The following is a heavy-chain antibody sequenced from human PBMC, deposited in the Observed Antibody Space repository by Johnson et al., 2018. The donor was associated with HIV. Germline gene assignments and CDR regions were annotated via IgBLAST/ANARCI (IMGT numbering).Heavy chain of an antibody. V-gene: IGHV3-13*01. CDR1: RFTFSSYD. CDR3: ARESASSGRYSGAFDF. J-gene: IGHJ3*01. CDR2: IATAGDT. D-gene: IGHD1-26*01. Sequence: VQLVESGGVVVQPGRSLRLSCAASRFTFSSYDMHWVRQATGKGLEWVSAIATAGDTYYPGSVNGRLTISRDNSNNTLYLQMTSLRAEDTAVYYCARESASSGRYSGAFDFWGQGTMVTVSS.